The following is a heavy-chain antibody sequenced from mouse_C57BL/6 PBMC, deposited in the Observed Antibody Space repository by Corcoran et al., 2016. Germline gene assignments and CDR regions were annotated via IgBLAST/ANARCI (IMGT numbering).Heavy chain of an antibody. J-gene: IGHJ4*01. V-gene: IGHV8-12*01. Sequence: QVTLKESGPGILQSSQTLSLTCSFSGFSLSTSGMGVSWIRQPSGKGLEWLAHIYWDDDKRYNPSLKSRLTISKDTSRNQVFLKITSVDTADTATYYCARGGHGYFSYYAMDYWGQGTSVTVSS. CDR1: GFSLSTSGMG. CDR3: ARGGHGYFSYYAMDY. CDR2: IYWDDDK. D-gene: IGHD2-3*01.